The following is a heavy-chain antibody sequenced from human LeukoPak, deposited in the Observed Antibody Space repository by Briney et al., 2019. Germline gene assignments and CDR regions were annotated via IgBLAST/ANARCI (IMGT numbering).Heavy chain of an antibody. V-gene: IGHV7-4-1*02. CDR1: GYTFTSYA. CDR3: ARDSMTMVRGVITPFGY. D-gene: IGHD3-10*01. J-gene: IGHJ4*02. Sequence: ASVKVSCKASGYTFTSYAMNWVRQAPGQGLEWMGWINTNTGNPTYAQGFTGRFVFSLNTSVSTAYLQISSLKAEDTAVYYCARDSMTMVRGVITPFGYWGQGTLVTVSS. CDR2: INTNTGNP.